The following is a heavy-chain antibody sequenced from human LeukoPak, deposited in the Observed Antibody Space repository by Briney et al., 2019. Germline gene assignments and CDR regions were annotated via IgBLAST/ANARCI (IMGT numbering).Heavy chain of an antibody. J-gene: IGHJ4*02. Sequence: GGSLRLSCAASGFAVSSSYMSWVRQASGKGLEWVSVIYAGGSIHYADSVKGQFTISRDNSQNTLDLQLNSLRVDDTAIYYCARGESIAAAGAFDLWGQGTLVTVSS. V-gene: IGHV3-53*01. CDR1: GFAVSSSY. CDR2: IYAGGSI. D-gene: IGHD6-13*01. CDR3: ARGESIAAAGAFDL.